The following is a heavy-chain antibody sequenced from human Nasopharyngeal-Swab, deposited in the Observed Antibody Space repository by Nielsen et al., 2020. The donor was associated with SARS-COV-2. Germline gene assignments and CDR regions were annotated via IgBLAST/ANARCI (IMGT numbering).Heavy chain of an antibody. CDR3: ARGVVPAATFDY. CDR2: MNPNSGNT. CDR1: GYTFTSYD. J-gene: IGHJ4*02. Sequence: ASVKVSCKASGYTFTSYDINWVRQATGQGLEWMGWMNPNSGNTGHAQKFQGRVTITRNTSISTAYMELSSLRSEDTAVYYCARGVVPAATFDYWGQGTLVTVSS. D-gene: IGHD2-2*01. V-gene: IGHV1-8*03.